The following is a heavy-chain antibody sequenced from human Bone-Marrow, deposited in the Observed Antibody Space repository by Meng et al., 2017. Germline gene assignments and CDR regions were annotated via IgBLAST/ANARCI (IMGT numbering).Heavy chain of an antibody. J-gene: IGHJ4*02. CDR1: GFTFSSYA. CDR3: ARDLALRYGSGCYSY. Sequence: GGSLRLSCAASGFTFSSYAMHWVRQAPGKGLEWVAVISYDGSNKYYADSVKGRFTISRDNSKNTLYLQMNSLRAEDTAVYYCARDLALRYGSGCYSYWGQGTLVTVSS. D-gene: IGHD3-10*01. V-gene: IGHV3-30*04. CDR2: ISYDGSNK.